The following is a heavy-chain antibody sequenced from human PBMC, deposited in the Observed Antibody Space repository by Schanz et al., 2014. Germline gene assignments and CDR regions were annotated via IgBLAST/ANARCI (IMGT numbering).Heavy chain of an antibody. Sequence: EVQLLESGGGLVQPGGSLRLSCVVSGFNFRNYWMSWVRQAPGKGLEWVASIKQEGDEKNYVDSVKGRFTISRDNAKNSLYLQMNTLRAEDTAIYFCARDVYRSGRPFDLWGQGTLVTVSS. CDR2: IKQEGDEK. CDR1: GFNFRNYW. V-gene: IGHV3-7*01. D-gene: IGHD5-18*01. CDR3: ARDVYRSGRPFDL. J-gene: IGHJ5*02.